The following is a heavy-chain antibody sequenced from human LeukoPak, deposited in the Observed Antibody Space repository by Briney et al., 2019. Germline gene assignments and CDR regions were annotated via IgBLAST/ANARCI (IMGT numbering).Heavy chain of an antibody. Sequence: GGSLRLSCAASGFTFSSYAMSWVRQAPGKGLEWVSAISGSGGSTYYADSVKGRFTISRDNSKNTLYLQMNSLRAEDTAVYYCARLFRVVVPAANTHFDYWGQGTLVTVSS. J-gene: IGHJ4*02. D-gene: IGHD2-2*01. V-gene: IGHV3-23*01. CDR3: ARLFRVVVPAANTHFDY. CDR2: ISGSGGST. CDR1: GFTFSSYA.